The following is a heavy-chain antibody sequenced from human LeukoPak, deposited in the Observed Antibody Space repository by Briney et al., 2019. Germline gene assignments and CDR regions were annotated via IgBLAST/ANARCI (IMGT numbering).Heavy chain of an antibody. V-gene: IGHV4-61*02. CDR1: GGFISSGSYY. Sequence: SETLSLTCTVSGGFISSGSYYWSWIRQPAGKGLEWIGRIYTSGSTNYNPSLKSRVTISVDTSKNQFSLKLSSVTAADTAVYYCARDADRADAYYYYYMDVWGKGTTVTVSS. CDR3: ARDADRADAYYYYYMDV. J-gene: IGHJ6*03. CDR2: IYTSGST.